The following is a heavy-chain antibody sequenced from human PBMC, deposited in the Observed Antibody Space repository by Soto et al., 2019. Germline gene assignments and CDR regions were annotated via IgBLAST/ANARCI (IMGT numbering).Heavy chain of an antibody. CDR3: TGNRKDGMSGFNGYYYMDV. V-gene: IGHV1-3*01. CDR1: GYTFTSYA. CDR2: INAGNGNT. D-gene: IGHD3-3*01. Sequence: ASVKVSCKASGYTFTSYAMHWVRQAPGQRLEWMGWINAGNGNTKYSQKLQGRVTITRDTSASTAYMKLSSLRSEDTAVYYCTGNRKDGMSGFNGYYYMDVWGKGTTVTVSS. J-gene: IGHJ6*03.